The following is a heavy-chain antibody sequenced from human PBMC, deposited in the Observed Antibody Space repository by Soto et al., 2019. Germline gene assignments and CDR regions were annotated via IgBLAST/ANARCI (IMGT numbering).Heavy chain of an antibody. CDR1: GYSFISYE. J-gene: IGHJ1*01. Sequence: ASVKVSCKASGYSFISYEINWVRQATGQGLEWMAWMNPNNGDTGYAQNFQGRVTMTRDTSTNTAYMELSSLRSQDTAMYYCATGRMDYDSTEYPVLQHWGQGTLVTVSS. CDR3: ATGRMDYDSTEYPVLQH. CDR2: MNPNNGDT. D-gene: IGHD3-22*01. V-gene: IGHV1-8*01.